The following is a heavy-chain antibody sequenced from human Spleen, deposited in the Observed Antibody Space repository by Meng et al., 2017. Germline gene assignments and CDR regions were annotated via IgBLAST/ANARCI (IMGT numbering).Heavy chain of an antibody. CDR2: IGHSGFT. CDR3: VRSSGWVKTGFDP. CDR1: GGAILTSGYY. Sequence: QPQLQESCPGLVKQSGAPSLTCSVYGGAILTSGYYWGWIRQPPGKGLEWIGSIGHSGFTYYTPSLKSRVTVSIDTSRNQFSLWLTSVTAADTAVYYCVRSSGWVKTGFDPWGQGTLVTVSS. V-gene: IGHV4-39*01. D-gene: IGHD6-19*01. J-gene: IGHJ5*02.